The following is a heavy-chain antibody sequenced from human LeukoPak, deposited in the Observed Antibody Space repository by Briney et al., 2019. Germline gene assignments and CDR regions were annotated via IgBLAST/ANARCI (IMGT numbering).Heavy chain of an antibody. CDR1: GGSISSDGYY. CDR2: IYHSGST. V-gene: IGHV4-30-2*01. D-gene: IGHD6-13*01. Sequence: PSETLSLTCTVSGGSISSDGYYWSWIRQPPGKGLEWLGYIYHSGSTYYSPSLKSRVTISVDRSKNQFSLKLNSVTAADTAVYYCASHIAAPYWYFDLWGRGTLVTVSS. CDR3: ASHIAAPYWYFDL. J-gene: IGHJ2*01.